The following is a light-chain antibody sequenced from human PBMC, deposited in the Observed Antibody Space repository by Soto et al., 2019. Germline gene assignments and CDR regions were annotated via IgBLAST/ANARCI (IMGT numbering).Light chain of an antibody. Sequence: QSVLTQPASVSGSPGQSITISCTGSSSDVGGYNNVSWYQQHPGKAPKLMIYEVSNRPSGISNRFSGSKSGNTASLTLSGLQAEDEADYYCSSYTSSSTLVFGGGTKVTVL. CDR3: SSYTSSSTLV. CDR1: SSDVGGYNN. J-gene: IGLJ2*01. V-gene: IGLV2-14*01. CDR2: EVS.